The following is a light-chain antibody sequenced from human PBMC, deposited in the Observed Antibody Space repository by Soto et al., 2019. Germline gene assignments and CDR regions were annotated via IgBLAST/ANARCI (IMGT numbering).Light chain of an antibody. CDR2: RAS. CDR1: ESISSDY. CDR3: QQYGCLPYT. J-gene: IGKJ2*01. V-gene: IGKV3-20*01. Sequence: IVLTQSPGTLSLSPGQRATLSCRASESISSDYLAWYQQRLGQAPRLLLYRASSGTTGIHARFSGSGYGTGFTLNIRRLEPEDFAIYYCQQYGCLPYTFRQRIKLEIK.